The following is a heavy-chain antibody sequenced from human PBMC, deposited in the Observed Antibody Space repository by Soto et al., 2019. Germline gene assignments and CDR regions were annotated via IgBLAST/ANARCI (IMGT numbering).Heavy chain of an antibody. D-gene: IGHD3-16*01. CDR3: ARMATFGSLNWFDT. CDR2: MNPGGGDT. Sequence: ASVKVSCKASGYSFTNNDVTWVRQATGQGLEWMGWMNPGGGDTGYAQKFQGRVTMTRDISIATAYMELSSLRSDDTAIYYCARMATFGSLNWFDTWGQGTLVTVSA. CDR1: GYSFTNND. V-gene: IGHV1-8*01. J-gene: IGHJ5*02.